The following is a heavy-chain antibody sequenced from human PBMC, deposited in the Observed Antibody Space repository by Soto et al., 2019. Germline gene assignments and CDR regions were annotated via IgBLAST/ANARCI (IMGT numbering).Heavy chain of an antibody. CDR1: GCTFSSYA. V-gene: IGHV1-69*13. CDR2: IIPIFGTA. D-gene: IGHD2-2*03. J-gene: IGHJ6*02. Sequence: SVKVSCKSSGCTFSSYAISCVRQAPGQGLEWMGGIIPIFGTANYAQKFQGRVTITADESTSTAYMELSSLRSEDTAVYYCARRLKQTSNLDIVVVPAATYYYYGMDVWGQGTTVTVSS. CDR3: ARRLKQTSNLDIVVVPAATYYYYGMDV.